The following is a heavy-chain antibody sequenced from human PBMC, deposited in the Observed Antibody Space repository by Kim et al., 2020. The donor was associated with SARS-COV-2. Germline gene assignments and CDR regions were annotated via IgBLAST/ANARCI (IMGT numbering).Heavy chain of an antibody. V-gene: IGHV4-31*02. J-gene: IGHJ4*02. Sequence: YTPSLKSRVTISVDTSKNQFSLKLSSVTAADTAVYYCARSSMATITGYDYWGQGTLVTVSS. CDR3: ARSSMATITGYDY. D-gene: IGHD5-12*01.